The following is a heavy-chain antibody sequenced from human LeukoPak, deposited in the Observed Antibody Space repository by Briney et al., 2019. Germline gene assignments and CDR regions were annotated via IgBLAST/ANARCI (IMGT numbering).Heavy chain of an antibody. CDR1: GYTFSSYA. D-gene: IGHD4-17*01. CDR3: ARVRYGELDV. V-gene: IGHV3-23*01. J-gene: IGHJ6*02. CDR2: MSGSGGST. Sequence: GGSLRLSCAASGYTFSSYAMSWVRQAPGKGLEWVSSMSGSGGSTYYADSVKGRFTISRDDSKDTLYLQMNSLRAEDTAVYYCARVRYGELDVWGQGTTVTVSS.